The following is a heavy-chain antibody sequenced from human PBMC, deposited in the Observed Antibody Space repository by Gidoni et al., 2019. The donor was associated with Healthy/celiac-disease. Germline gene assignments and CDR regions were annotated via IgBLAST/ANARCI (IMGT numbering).Heavy chain of an antibody. J-gene: IGHJ4*02. V-gene: IGHV3-23*01. CDR1: GFTFSSYA. D-gene: IGHD1-26*01. Sequence: EVQLLESGGGLVQPGGSLRLSCAASGFTFSSYAMSWVRQAPGKGLEWVSAISGSGGSTYYADSVKGRFTISRDNSKNTLYLQMNSLRAEDTAVYYCASRVGASQAVDYWGQGTLVTVSS. CDR3: ASRVGASQAVDY. CDR2: ISGSGGST.